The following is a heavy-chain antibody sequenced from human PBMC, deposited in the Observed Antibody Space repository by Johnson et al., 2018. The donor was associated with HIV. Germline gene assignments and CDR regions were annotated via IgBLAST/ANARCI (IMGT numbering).Heavy chain of an antibody. D-gene: IGHD5-24*01. CDR2: VNSGGTT. J-gene: IGHJ3*02. CDR3: ARACRDGYTCDAFDI. Sequence: VQLVESGGGLVQPGGSLRLSCAASGFTFSSYWMSWVRQAPGKGLEWVSVVNSGGTTYYAGSARGRFTVYRDNSKNTLYLQMNSLSAEDTAVYYCARACRDGYTCDAFDIWGQGTLVTVSS. V-gene: IGHV3-66*01. CDR1: GFTFSSYW.